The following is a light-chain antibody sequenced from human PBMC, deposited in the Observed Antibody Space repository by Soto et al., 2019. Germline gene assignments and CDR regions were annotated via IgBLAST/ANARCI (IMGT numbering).Light chain of an antibody. CDR3: SSYVSTGTLLV. CDR2: DVS. CDR1: SGDVGSYNY. Sequence: QSALTQPASVSGSRGQSITISCTGTSGDVGSYNYVSWYQQHPGKAPKLMIYDVSNRPSGVSNRFSGSKSGNTASLTISGLQAEDEADYYCSSYVSTGTLLVFGGGTKLTVL. J-gene: IGLJ2*01. V-gene: IGLV2-14*03.